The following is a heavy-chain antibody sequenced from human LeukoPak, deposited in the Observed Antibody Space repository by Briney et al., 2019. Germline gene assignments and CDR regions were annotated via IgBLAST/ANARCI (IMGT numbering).Heavy chain of an antibody. CDR2: VNPNSGGT. Sequence: ASVKVSCKASGYTFTGYYMHWVRQAPGQGLEWMGWVNPNSGGTNFAQKFQGRVTMTRDTSISTAYMELSRLRSDDTAVYYCAREYYGRALDPWGQGTLVTVSS. V-gene: IGHV1-2*02. CDR3: AREYYGRALDP. D-gene: IGHD2-21*01. CDR1: GYTFTGYY. J-gene: IGHJ5*02.